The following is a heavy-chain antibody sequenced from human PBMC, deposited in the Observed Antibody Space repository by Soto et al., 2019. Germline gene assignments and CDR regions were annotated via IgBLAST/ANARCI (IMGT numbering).Heavy chain of an antibody. CDR3: ARDNWNSY. D-gene: IGHD1-7*01. Sequence: EVQLVESGGGLVQPGGSVRLSCAASGFTFSSYWMHWVRQAPGKGLMWVSRIHNDGSTTRYADSVKGRFTISRDNANNTLYLQMSSLRVEDTAGSYCARDNWNSYWGLGTLVSVSS. CDR1: GFTFSSYW. CDR2: IHNDGSTT. J-gene: IGHJ4*01. V-gene: IGHV3-74*01.